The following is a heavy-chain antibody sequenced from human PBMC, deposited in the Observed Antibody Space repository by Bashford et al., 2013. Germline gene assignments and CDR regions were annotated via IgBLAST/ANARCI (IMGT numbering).Heavy chain of an antibody. V-gene: IGHV3-23*01. Sequence: VRQAPGKGLEWVSAISGSGGSTYYADSVKGRFTISRDNAKNSVYLQMNSLRAEDTAVYYCVCGWYYFDYWGQGILVTVSS. J-gene: IGHJ4*02. CDR3: VCGWYYFDY. CDR2: ISGSGGST. D-gene: IGHD6-19*01.